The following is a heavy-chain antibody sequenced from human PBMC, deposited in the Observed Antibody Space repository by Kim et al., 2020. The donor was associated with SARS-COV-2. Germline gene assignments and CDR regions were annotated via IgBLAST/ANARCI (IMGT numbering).Heavy chain of an antibody. D-gene: IGHD6-13*01. Sequence: ADSVRGRFTISRDNAKNALYLQMNSLRAEDTAVYYCAGVPSGSSSWYWFDPWGQGTLVTVSS. CDR3: AGVPSGSSSWYWFDP. J-gene: IGHJ5*02. V-gene: IGHV3-11*05.